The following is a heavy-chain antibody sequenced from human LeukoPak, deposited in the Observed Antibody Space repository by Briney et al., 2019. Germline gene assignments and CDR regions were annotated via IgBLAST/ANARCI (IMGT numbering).Heavy chain of an antibody. CDR3: ARPIHCTSGVCYDY. V-gene: IGHV5-51*01. CDR1: GYSFTTYW. CDR2: IYPVDSST. D-gene: IGHD2-8*01. J-gene: IGHJ4*02. Sequence: GESLKISCKGSGYSFTTYWIGWVRQMPGKGLEWMGIIYPVDSSTKISRSFEGQVTISADKSTATAYLQWSSLKASDTAMYYCARPIHCTSGVCYDYWGQGTLVTVSS.